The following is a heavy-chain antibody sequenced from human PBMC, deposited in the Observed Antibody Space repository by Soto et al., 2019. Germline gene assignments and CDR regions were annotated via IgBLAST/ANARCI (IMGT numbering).Heavy chain of an antibody. V-gene: IGHV3-23*01. Sequence: EVQLLESGGGLVQPGGSLRLSCAGSGFIFSSHAMSWFRQAPGKGLEWVSAISGSGGNSYYADSVKGRFTISRDNSKNTLYLQMNSLRAEDTAVYHCARKRRDGYELDYWGQGTLVTVSS. CDR3: ARKRRDGYELDY. CDR2: ISGSGGNS. D-gene: IGHD5-12*01. CDR1: GFIFSSHA. J-gene: IGHJ4*02.